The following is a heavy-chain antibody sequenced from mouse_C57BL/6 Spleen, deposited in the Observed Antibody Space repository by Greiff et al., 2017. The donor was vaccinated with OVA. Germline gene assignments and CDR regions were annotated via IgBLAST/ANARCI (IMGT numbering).Heavy chain of an antibody. CDR2: ISSGGSYT. V-gene: IGHV5-6*01. CDR3: ARAGNYSNYDYAMDY. J-gene: IGHJ4*01. D-gene: IGHD2-5*01. CDR1: GFTFSSYG. Sequence: EVQVVESGGDLVKPGGSLKLSCAASGFTFSSYGMSWVRQTPDKRLEWVATISSGGSYTYYPDSVKGRFTISRDNAKNNLYLQMSHLKSEDTAMYYCARAGNYSNYDYAMDYWGQGTSVTVSS.